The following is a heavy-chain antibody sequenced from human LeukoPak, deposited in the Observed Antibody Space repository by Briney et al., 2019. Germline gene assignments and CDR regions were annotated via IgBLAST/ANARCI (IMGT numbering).Heavy chain of an antibody. J-gene: IGHJ3*02. CDR3: AREYYDSSGNAFDI. Sequence: SETLSLTCTVSGGSISSGGYYWSWIRQHPGKGLEWIGYIYYSGSTYYNPSLKSRVAISVDTSKNQFSLKLSSVTAADTAVYYCAREYYDSSGNAFDIWGQGTMVTVSS. CDR1: GGSISSGGYY. V-gene: IGHV4-31*03. D-gene: IGHD3-22*01. CDR2: IYYSGST.